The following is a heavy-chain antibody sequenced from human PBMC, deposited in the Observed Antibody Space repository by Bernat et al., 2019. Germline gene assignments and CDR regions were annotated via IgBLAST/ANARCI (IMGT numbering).Heavy chain of an antibody. CDR1: GFTFDDYA. V-gene: IGHV3-43*02. CDR2: ISGDGSST. Sequence: EVQLVESGGAVVQPGGSLRLSCATSGFTFDDYAMHWARQVPGKGLEWVSLISGDGSSTYYGDSVKGRFTISRENSNNSLYAQMNSLRTEDTGLFDCAKDMRYNTTFEGMDVWGRGTTVTVSS. CDR3: AKDMRYNTTFEGMDV. D-gene: IGHD1-14*01. J-gene: IGHJ6*02.